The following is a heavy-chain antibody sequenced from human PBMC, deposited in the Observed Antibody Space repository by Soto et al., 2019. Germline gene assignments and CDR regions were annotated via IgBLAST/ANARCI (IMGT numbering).Heavy chain of an antibody. CDR2: ILSSSGSI. D-gene: IGHD6-6*01. Sequence: EVQLVESGGGLVKPGGSLRLSCAASGVTFSSFSFNWVRQAPGKGLEWVSFILSSSGSIYYADSVKGRFTISRDNAKNSLYLQMTSRKDEETAVYYGARDSGAELVRRGFYYYYMDVWGKGTTVTVSS. J-gene: IGHJ6*03. V-gene: IGHV3-21*01. CDR3: ARDSGAELVRRGFYYYYMDV. CDR1: GVTFSSFS.